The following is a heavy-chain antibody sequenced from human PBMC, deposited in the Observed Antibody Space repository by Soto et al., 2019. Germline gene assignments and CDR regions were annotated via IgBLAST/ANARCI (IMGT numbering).Heavy chain of an antibody. J-gene: IGHJ4*02. CDR2: IYYSGST. CDR1: GGSISSYY. V-gene: IGHV4-59*05. D-gene: IGHD3-22*01. CDR3: ARHFYYDSSGYPFPIDY. Sequence: PSETLSLTCSVSGGSISSYYWSWIRQSPGKGLEWIGSIYYSGSTYYNPSLKSRVTISVDTSKNQFSLKLSSVTAADTAVYYCARHFYYDSSGYPFPIDYWGQGTLVTVSS.